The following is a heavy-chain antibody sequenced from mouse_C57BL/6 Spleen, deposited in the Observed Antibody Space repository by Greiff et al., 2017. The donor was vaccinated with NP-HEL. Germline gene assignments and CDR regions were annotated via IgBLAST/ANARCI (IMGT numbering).Heavy chain of an antibody. J-gene: IGHJ2*01. CDR2: IHPNSGST. Sequence: VQLQQSGAELVKPGASVKLSCKASGYTFTSYWMHWVKQRPGQGLEWIGMIHPNSGSTNYNEKFKSKATLTVDKFSSTAYMQLSSLTSEDSAVYYCARNFVITTVVAPDYWGQGTTLTVAS. D-gene: IGHD1-1*01. CDR1: GYTFTSYW. CDR3: ARNFVITTVVAPDY. V-gene: IGHV1-64*01.